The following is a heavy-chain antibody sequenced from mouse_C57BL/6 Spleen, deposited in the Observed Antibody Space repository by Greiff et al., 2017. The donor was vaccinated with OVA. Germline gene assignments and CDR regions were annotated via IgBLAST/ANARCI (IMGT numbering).Heavy chain of an antibody. CDR3: AREDPWIDY. Sequence: VQLQESGPELVKPGASVKISCKASGYAFSSSWMNWVKQRPGKGLEWIGRIYPGDGDTNYNGKFKGKATLTADKSSSTAYMHLGSLTSEDSAVYFCAREDPWIDYWGQGTTLTVSS. CDR1: GYAFSSSW. J-gene: IGHJ2*01. CDR2: IYPGDGDT. V-gene: IGHV1-82*01.